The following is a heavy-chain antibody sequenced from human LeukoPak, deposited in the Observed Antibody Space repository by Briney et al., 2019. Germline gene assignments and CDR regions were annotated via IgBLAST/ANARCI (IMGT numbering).Heavy chain of an antibody. Sequence: GGSLRLSCAASGFTFSSYAMGWVRQAPGKGLEWVSAISGSGGSTYYADSVKGRFTISRDNSKSTLYPQMNSLRAEDTATYYCAKDSGFSVSYFSNWGQGILVTVSS. CDR2: ISGSGGST. CDR3: AKDSGFSVSYFSN. V-gene: IGHV3-23*01. J-gene: IGHJ4*02. CDR1: GFTFSSYA. D-gene: IGHD1-26*01.